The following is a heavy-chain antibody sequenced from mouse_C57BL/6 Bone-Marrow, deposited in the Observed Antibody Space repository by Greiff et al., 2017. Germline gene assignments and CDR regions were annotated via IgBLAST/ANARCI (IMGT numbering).Heavy chain of an antibody. Sequence: VQGVESGAELVRPGTSVKVSCKASGYAFTNYLIEWVKQRPGQGLEWIGVINPGSGGTNYNEKFKGKATLTADKSSSTAYMQLSSLTSEDSAVYFCARSGAYWGQGTLVTVSA. V-gene: IGHV1-54*01. CDR1: GYAFTNYL. J-gene: IGHJ3*01. CDR2: INPGSGGT. CDR3: ARSGAY. D-gene: IGHD3-1*01.